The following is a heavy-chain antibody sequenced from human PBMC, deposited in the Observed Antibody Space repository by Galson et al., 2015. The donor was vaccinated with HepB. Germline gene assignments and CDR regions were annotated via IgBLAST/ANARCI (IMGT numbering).Heavy chain of an antibody. Sequence: SVKVSCKVSGYTLTELSMHWVRQAPGKGLEWMGGFDPEDGETIYAQKFQGRATMTEDTSTDTAYMELSSLRSEDTAVYYCATVGPGNYGDYNYWGQGTLVTVSS. CDR3: ATVGPGNYGDYNY. D-gene: IGHD4-17*01. J-gene: IGHJ4*02. CDR1: GYTLTELS. CDR2: FDPEDGET. V-gene: IGHV1-24*01.